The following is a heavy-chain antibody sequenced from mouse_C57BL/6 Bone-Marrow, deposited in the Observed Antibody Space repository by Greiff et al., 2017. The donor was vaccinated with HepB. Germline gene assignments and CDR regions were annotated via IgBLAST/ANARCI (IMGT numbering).Heavy chain of an antibody. J-gene: IGHJ3*01. D-gene: IGHD2-1*01. V-gene: IGHV1-61*01. CDR2: IYPSDSET. Sequence: VQLQQPGAELVRPGSSVKLSCKASGYTFTSYWMDWVKQRPGQGLEWIGNIYPSDSETHYNQKFKDKATLTVDKSSSTAYMQLSSLTSEDSAVYYCAVYYGEGGFAYWGQGTLVTVSA. CDR1: GYTFTSYW. CDR3: AVYYGEGGFAY.